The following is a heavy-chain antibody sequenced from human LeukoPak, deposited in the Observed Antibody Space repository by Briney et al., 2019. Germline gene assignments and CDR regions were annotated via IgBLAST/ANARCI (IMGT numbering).Heavy chain of an antibody. CDR2: IHPNSGGT. Sequence: GASVKVSCKASGFTFTDYYIHWVRQAPGQGLEWMGRIHPNSGGTNYAQKFQGRVTMTRDTSISATYLDLSRLRSDDTAVYYCASDERGNSGCYDYWGQGTLVTVSS. D-gene: IGHD6-19*01. CDR3: ASDERGNSGCYDY. CDR1: GFTFTDYY. V-gene: IGHV1-2*06. J-gene: IGHJ4*02.